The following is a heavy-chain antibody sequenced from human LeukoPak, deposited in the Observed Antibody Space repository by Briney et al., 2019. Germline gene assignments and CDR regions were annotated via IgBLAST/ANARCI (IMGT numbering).Heavy chain of an antibody. V-gene: IGHV4-59*01. CDR2: IYYSGST. CDR1: GGSISSYY. CDR3: ARDNRLNCYGSGSYYAYGMDV. Sequence: SETLSLTCTVSGGSISSYYWSWIRQPPGKGLEWIGYIYYSGSTNYNPSLKSRVTISVDTSKNQFSLKLSSVTAADTAVYYCARDNRLNCYGSGSYYAYGMDVWGQGTTVTVSS. J-gene: IGHJ6*02. D-gene: IGHD3-10*01.